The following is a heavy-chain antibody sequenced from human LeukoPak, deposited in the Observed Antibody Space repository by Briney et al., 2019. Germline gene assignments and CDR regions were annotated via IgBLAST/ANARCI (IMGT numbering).Heavy chain of an antibody. J-gene: IGHJ6*03. CDR1: GGSISSSSYY. CDR2: IYYSGST. Sequence: PSETLSLTCTVSGGSISSSSYYWGWIRQPPGKGLEWIGSIYYSGSTYYNPSLKSRVTISVDTSKNQFSLKLSSVTAADTAVYYCASCPASYYYYYMDVWGKGTTVTVSS. V-gene: IGHV4-39*07. CDR3: ASCPASYYYYYMDV.